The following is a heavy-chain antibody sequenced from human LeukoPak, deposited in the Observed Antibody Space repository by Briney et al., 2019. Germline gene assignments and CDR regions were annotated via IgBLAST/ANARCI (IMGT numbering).Heavy chain of an antibody. D-gene: IGHD1-26*01. J-gene: IGHJ5*02. CDR1: GDSVSSNSGA. V-gene: IGHV6-1*01. CDR3: AGARSGSHTDL. Sequence: SQTLSLTCAISGDSVSSNSGAWNWIRQSPSRGLEWLGRTYYRSMWYYEYAECVNSRIAIKPDTSKNQFSLHLNSVTPEDTAVYYCAGARSGSHTDLWGQGTLVTVSS. CDR2: TYYRSMWYY.